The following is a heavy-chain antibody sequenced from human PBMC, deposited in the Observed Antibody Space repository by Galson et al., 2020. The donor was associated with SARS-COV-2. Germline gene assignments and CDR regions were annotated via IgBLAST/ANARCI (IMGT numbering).Heavy chain of an antibody. CDR2: ITPNSGGT. CDR3: ARDQAQSIAAAVDY. D-gene: IGHD6-13*01. V-gene: IGHV1-2*04. CDR1: GYTFTGYY. Sequence: ASVKVSCTASGYTFTGYYMHWVRQATGQGPEWMGWITPNSGGTNYAQKFQGWVTMTRDTSISTAYMELSRLRSDDTAVYYCARDQAQSIAAAVDYGGRGSLFTVSS. J-gene: IGHJ4*02.